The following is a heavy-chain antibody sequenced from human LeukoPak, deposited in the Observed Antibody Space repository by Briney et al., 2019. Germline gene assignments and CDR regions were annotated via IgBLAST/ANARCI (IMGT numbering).Heavy chain of an antibody. CDR1: GYTFTGYY. CDR2: INPNSGGT. Sequence: ASVKVSCKASGYTFTGYYMHWVRQAPGQGLEWMGWINPNSGGTNYAQKFQGRVTMTRDTSISTAYMELSRLGSDDTAVYYCARALCSGGSCYYYYYGMDVWGQGTTVTVSS. CDR3: ARALCSGGSCYYYYYGMDV. D-gene: IGHD2-15*01. V-gene: IGHV1-2*02. J-gene: IGHJ6*02.